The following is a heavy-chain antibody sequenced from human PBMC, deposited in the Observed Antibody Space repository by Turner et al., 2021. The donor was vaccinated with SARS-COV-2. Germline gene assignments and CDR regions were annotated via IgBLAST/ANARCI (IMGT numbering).Heavy chain of an antibody. CDR1: GFTLRIYW. J-gene: IGHJ3*02. V-gene: IGHV3-74*01. Sequence: EEQLVESGGGLIQPGGSLSLPCRASGFTLRIYWIHWVRQVPGKGLRWVSGINCDVTTDSVKGRFTVSRDNAKNTVYLQMNNLRDEDTAVYYCARDGLWTSSWYDGGFDILGRGTLVTVSS. D-gene: IGHD6-13*01. CDR2: INCDVTT. CDR3: ARDGLWTSSWYDGGFDI.